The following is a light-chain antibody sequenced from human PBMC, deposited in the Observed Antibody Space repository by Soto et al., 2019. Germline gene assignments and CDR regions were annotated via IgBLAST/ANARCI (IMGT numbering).Light chain of an antibody. CDR1: QSISTW. J-gene: IGKJ1*01. V-gene: IGKV1-5*03. CDR2: KAS. CDR3: QQYDTYTGA. Sequence: DIQMTQSPSTLSASVEDRVTITCRASQSISTWLAWYQQKPGKAPKLLIYKASSSESGVPSRFSGSGFGTEFTLTISNLQPEDSATYYCQQYDTYTGAFGQGTKV.